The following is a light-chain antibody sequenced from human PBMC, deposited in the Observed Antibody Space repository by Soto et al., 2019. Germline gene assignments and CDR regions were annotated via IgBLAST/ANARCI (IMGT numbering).Light chain of an antibody. V-gene: IGLV4-69*01. Sequence: QPVLTQSPSASASLGASVNLTCTLSSGHSSYSIAWHQQQSEKGPRYLMKLNSDGSHTKGDGIPDRFSGSSSGAERYLTISSLPSEDEAEYYCQTGGSGARVFVGGTQVNVL. CDR1: SGHSSYS. CDR2: LNSDGSH. J-gene: IGLJ3*02. CDR3: QTGGSGARV.